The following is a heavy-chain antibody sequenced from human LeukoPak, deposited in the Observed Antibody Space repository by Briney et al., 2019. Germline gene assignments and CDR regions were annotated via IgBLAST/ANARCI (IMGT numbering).Heavy chain of an antibody. J-gene: IGHJ4*02. CDR2: MNPDSGGT. V-gene: IGHV1-2*02. CDR1: GYIFTGHY. D-gene: IGHD3-22*01. CDR3: ARGRDYYDNGGYVY. Sequence: ASVKVSCKTSGYIFTGHYMHWVRQAPGQGLEWMGWMNPDSGGTNFAQKFQDRVTMTRDTSINTAYMDLSRLRSDDTAVYYCARGRDYYDNGGYVYWGQGTLVTVSS.